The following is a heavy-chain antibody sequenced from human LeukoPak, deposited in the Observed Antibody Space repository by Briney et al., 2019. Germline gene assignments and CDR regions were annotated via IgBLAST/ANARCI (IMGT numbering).Heavy chain of an antibody. CDR3: ARGSGYVNWFDP. V-gene: IGHV1-2*02. CDR2: INPNSGGT. Sequence: ASVKVSCKASGYTFTGYYMHWVRQAPGQGLEWMGWINPNSGGTNYAQRFQGRVTMTRDTSISTAYMELSRLRSDDTAVYYCARGSGYVNWFDPWGQGTLVTVSS. J-gene: IGHJ5*02. CDR1: GYTFTGYY. D-gene: IGHD5-12*01.